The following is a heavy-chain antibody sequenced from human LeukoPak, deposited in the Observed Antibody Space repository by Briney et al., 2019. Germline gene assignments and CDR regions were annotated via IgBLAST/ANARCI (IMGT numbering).Heavy chain of an antibody. CDR2: ISGSGGST. CDR3: AKDIAAADLYYFDY. Sequence: GGSLRLSCAASGFTFSSYAMSWVCQAPGKGLEWVSAISGSGGSTYYADSVKGRFTISRDNSKNTLYLQMNSLRAEDTAVYYCAKDIAAADLYYFDYWGQGTLVTVSS. CDR1: GFTFSSYA. J-gene: IGHJ4*02. V-gene: IGHV3-23*01. D-gene: IGHD6-13*01.